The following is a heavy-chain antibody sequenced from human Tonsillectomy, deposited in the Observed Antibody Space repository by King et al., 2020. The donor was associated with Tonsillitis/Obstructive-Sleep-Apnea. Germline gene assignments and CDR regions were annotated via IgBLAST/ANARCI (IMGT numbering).Heavy chain of an antibody. D-gene: IGHD3-16*02. CDR1: GFTFSHYN. Sequence: VQLVESGGGVVQPGKSLRLSCAASGFTFSHYNMHWVRQAPGEGLEWVAFISYDGSEKYYADSVTGQFTISRDNSKNTLYLQMHSLRAEDTAVYYCAKEYRRYFDYWGQGTLVTVSS. CDR3: AKEYRRYFDY. V-gene: IGHV3-30*04. J-gene: IGHJ4*02. CDR2: ISYDGSEK.